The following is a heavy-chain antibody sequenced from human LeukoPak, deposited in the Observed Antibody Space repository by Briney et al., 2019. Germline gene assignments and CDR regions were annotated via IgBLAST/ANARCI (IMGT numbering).Heavy chain of an antibody. CDR2: IYWDDDR. V-gene: IGHV2-5*02. Sequence: SGPTLVNPTHTLTLTCTFSWSSLNSLGVGVCWIRQPPVSVLVWLALIYWDDDRRYSPSLKSRLTITKDTSKNQVVLTMTNMDTVDTATYFCAHRKNYYDSSVFDNWGQGTLVTVSS. D-gene: IGHD3-22*01. CDR1: WSSLNSLGVG. J-gene: IGHJ4*02. CDR3: AHRKNYYDSSVFDN.